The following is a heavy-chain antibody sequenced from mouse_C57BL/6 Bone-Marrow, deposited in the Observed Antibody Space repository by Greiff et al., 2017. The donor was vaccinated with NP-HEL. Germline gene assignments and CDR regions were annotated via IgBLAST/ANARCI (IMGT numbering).Heavy chain of an antibody. CDR1: GYTFTSYT. Sequence: VQLQQSGAELARPGASVKMSCKASGYTFTSYTMHRVKQRPGQGLEWIGYINPSSGYTKYNQKFKDKATLTADKSSSTAYMQLSSLTSEDSAVYYCVSPVRHWGQGTTLTVSS. V-gene: IGHV1-4*01. J-gene: IGHJ2*01. CDR3: VSPVRH. D-gene: IGHD2-14*01. CDR2: INPSSGYT.